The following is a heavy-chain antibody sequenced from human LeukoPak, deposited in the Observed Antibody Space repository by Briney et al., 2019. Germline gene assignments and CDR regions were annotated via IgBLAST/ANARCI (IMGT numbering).Heavy chain of an antibody. D-gene: IGHD3-10*01. CDR3: AKGPIGWFGELSRFLDY. J-gene: IGHJ4*02. CDR1: GLSFNSYW. CDR2: ISGSGGST. V-gene: IGHV3-23*01. Sequence: GGSLRLSCAASGLSFNSYWMSWVRQAPGKGLEWVSAISGSGGSTYYADSVKGRFTISRDNSKNTLYLQMNSLRAEDTAVYYCAKGPIGWFGELSRFLDYWGQGTLVTVSS.